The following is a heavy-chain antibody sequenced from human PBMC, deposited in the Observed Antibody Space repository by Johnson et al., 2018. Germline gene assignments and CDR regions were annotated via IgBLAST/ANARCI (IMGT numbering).Heavy chain of an antibody. D-gene: IGHD1-14*01. CDR1: GFTFSSYD. CDR2: ISYDGSNK. J-gene: IGHJ3*02. Sequence: QVQLVQSGGGVVQPGKSLRLSCAASGFTFSSYDMHWVRQAPGKGLEWVAVISYDGSNKYYAEPVKGRFTTARDNSKNMVYLKMNSLRAEDTAVYNCAKELAQAGRGAFEMWGQGTMVTVSS. V-gene: IGHV3-30*18. CDR3: AKELAQAGRGAFEM.